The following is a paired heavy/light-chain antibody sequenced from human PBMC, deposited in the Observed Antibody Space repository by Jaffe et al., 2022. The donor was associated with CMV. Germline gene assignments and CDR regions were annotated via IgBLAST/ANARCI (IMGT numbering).Heavy chain of an antibody. V-gene: IGHV3-21*01. CDR1: GFTFSSYS. CDR2: ISHSSNYI. CDR3: ARGGLTGTTFSDY. Sequence: EVRLVESGGGLVKPGGSLRLSCAASGFTFSSYSMNWVRQAPGKGLEWVSSISHSSNYIYYPDSLKGRFTISRDNAKNSLYLQMVSLSADDTAVYYCARGGLTGTTFSDYWGQGTLVTVSS. J-gene: IGHJ4*02. D-gene: IGHD1-7*01.
Light chain of an antibody. CDR2: DVS. CDR3: SSYAGSRNYV. V-gene: IGLV2-8*01. CDR1: SSDVGGYNY. Sequence: QSALTQPPSASGSPGQSVTISCTGTSSDVGGYNYVSWYQQHPAKAPKLMIYDVSKRPSGVPDRFSGSKSGNTASLTVSGLQAEDEADYYCSSYAGSRNYVFGTGTKVTVL. J-gene: IGLJ1*01.